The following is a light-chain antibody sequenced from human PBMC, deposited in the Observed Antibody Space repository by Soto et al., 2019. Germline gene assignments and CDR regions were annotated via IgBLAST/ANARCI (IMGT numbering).Light chain of an antibody. CDR1: QSVSSY. CDR3: QQRSRLALT. J-gene: IGKJ4*01. Sequence: EIVLTQSPATLSLSPGERATLSCRASQSVSSYLAWYQQKSGQAPRPLIHDASNRATGIPAMFGRSGSGTDFTLTTSSLEPEDFAVYYFQQRSRLALTFGGGTKVDNK. V-gene: IGKV3-11*01. CDR2: DAS.